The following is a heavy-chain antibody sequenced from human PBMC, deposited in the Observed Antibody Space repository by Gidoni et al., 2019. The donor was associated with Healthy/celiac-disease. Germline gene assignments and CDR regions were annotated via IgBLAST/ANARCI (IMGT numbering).Heavy chain of an antibody. Sequence: EVQLVESGGGLVQPGGSLRLSCAASGVTFSSYELNWVRQAPGKGLEGVSYFSSSGSTLYYADSVKGRFAISRDNAKTSLYLQMNSLRAEDTAFYSCAREDYASSNWFDPWGHGTLVTVSS. V-gene: IGHV3-48*03. J-gene: IGHJ5*02. D-gene: IGHD3-22*01. CDR3: AREDYASSNWFDP. CDR2: FSSSGSTL. CDR1: GVTFSSYE.